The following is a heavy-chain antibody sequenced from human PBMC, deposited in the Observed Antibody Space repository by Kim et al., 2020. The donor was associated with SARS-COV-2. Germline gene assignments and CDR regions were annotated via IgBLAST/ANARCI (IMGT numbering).Heavy chain of an antibody. CDR1: GFTFSSYA. D-gene: IGHD1-1*01. CDR2: VSGSGGST. V-gene: IGHV3-23*01. J-gene: IGHJ4*02. CDR3: AKGEGNNRSFFDY. Sequence: GGSLRLSCEASGFTFSSYAMSWVRQAPGKGPEWVSLVSGSGGSTYHADSVKGRFAISRDNSKKTLHVQMNSLRAEDTALYYCAKGEGNNRSFFDYRGQGTLGTVSS.